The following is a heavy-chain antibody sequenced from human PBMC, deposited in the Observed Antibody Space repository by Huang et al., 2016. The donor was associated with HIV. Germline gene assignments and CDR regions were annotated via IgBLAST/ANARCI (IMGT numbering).Heavy chain of an antibody. CDR2: IYSGGTT. CDR1: GFTVSTNY. D-gene: IGHD2-8*02. J-gene: IGHJ4*02. V-gene: IGHV3-53*01. Sequence: EVQLVESGGDLIQPGGSLRLSCAASGFTVSTNYMTGCRRAPGKGLEWVSLIYSGGTTYYAAPVKGRFTISRDDSENTLYLHMTSLRAGDTAVYYCAKEGDTGAALGYWGQGTLVTVS. CDR3: AKEGDTGAALGY.